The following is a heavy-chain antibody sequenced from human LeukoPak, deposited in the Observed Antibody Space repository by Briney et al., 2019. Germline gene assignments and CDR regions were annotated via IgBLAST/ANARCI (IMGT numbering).Heavy chain of an antibody. Sequence: SSQTLSLTCTVSGGSISSGDYYWSWIRQPPGKGLEWIGYIYYSGSTYYNPSLKSRVTISVDTSKNQFSLKLSSVTAADTAVYYCARGIYYGSSGGGFFDYWGQGTLVTVSS. CDR1: GGSISSGDYY. J-gene: IGHJ4*02. V-gene: IGHV4-30-4*08. D-gene: IGHD3-22*01. CDR3: ARGIYYGSSGGGFFDY. CDR2: IYYSGST.